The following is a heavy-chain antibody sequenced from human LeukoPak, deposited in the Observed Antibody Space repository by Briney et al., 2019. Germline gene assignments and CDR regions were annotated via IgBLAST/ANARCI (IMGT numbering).Heavy chain of an antibody. CDR2: ISSSSSYI. CDR3: ARDPIWFGELYAYGMDV. J-gene: IGHJ6*02. CDR1: GFTFSSYS. V-gene: IGHV3-21*01. Sequence: PGGSLRLSCAASGFTFSSYSMNWVRQAPGKGLEWVSSISSSSSYIYYADSVKGRFTISRDKSKNTLYLQMNSLRAEDTAVYYCARDPIWFGELYAYGMDVWGQGTTVTVSS. D-gene: IGHD3-10*01.